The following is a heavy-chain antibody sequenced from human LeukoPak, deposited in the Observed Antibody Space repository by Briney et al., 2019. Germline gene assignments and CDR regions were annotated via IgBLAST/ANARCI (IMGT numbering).Heavy chain of an antibody. V-gene: IGHV3-11*06. CDR2: ISSSSSYT. CDR3: ARVEDSSGWAFDY. J-gene: IGHJ4*01. D-gene: IGHD6-19*01. CDR1: GFTFSDYY. Sequence: PGGSLRLSCAASGFTFSDYYMSWIRQAPGKGLEWVSYISSSSSYTNYADSVKGRFTISRDNAKNSLYLQMNSLRAEDTAVYYYARVEDSSGWAFDYWGHGTLVTVSS.